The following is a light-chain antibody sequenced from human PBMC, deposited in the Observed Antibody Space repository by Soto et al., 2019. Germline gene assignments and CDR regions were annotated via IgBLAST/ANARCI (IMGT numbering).Light chain of an antibody. J-gene: IGLJ3*02. CDR1: SSDVGGCNF. Sequence: QSALTQPPSASGSPGQSVTISCTGTSSDVGGCNFVSWYQQHPGKAPKLMIYYVSERPSGVPDRFSGSKSGNTASLTVSGLQAEDEADYYCSSFAGRDTWVFGGGTKLTVL. CDR3: SSFAGRDTWV. CDR2: YVS. V-gene: IGLV2-8*01.